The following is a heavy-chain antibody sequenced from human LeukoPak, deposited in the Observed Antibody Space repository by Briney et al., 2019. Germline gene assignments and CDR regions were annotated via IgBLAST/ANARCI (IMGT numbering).Heavy chain of an antibody. J-gene: IGHJ4*02. V-gene: IGHV3-74*01. CDR2: INSDGSST. Sequence: PGGSLRLSCAASGFTFSSYWMHWVRQAPGKGLVWVSRINSDGSSTSYADSVKGRFTISRDNAMNTLYLQMNSLRAEDTAVYYCAREGFYGDYDYWGQGTLVTVSS. CDR3: AREGFYGDYDY. D-gene: IGHD4-17*01. CDR1: GFTFSSYW.